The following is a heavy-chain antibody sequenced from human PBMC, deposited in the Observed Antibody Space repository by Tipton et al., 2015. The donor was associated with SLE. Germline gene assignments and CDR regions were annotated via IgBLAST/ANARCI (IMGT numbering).Heavy chain of an antibody. Sequence: SLRLSCAASGFTFSSYAMSWVRQAPGKGLEWVSVIYSGGSTYYADSVKGRFTISRDNSKNTLYLQMNSLRAEDTAVYYCASLGYWGQGTLVTVSS. CDR1: GFTFSSYA. CDR2: IYSGGST. D-gene: IGHD3-16*01. CDR3: ASLGY. J-gene: IGHJ4*02. V-gene: IGHV3-23*03.